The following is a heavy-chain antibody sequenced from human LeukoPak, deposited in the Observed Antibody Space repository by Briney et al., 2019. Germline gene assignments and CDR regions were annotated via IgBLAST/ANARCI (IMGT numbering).Heavy chain of an antibody. V-gene: IGHV1-18*01. D-gene: IGHD3-22*01. Sequence: ASVKVSCKASGYTFTSYGISRVRQAPGQGLEWMGWISAYNGNTNYAQKLQGRVTMTTDTSTSTAYMELRSLRSDDTAVYYCARGKYYYDSSGYYYLIDYWGQGTLVTVSS. CDR2: ISAYNGNT. CDR1: GYTFTSYG. J-gene: IGHJ4*02. CDR3: ARGKYYYDSSGYYYLIDY.